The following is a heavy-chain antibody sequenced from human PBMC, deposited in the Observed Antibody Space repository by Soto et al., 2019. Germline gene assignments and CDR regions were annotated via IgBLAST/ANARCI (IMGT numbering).Heavy chain of an antibody. D-gene: IGHD2-8*01. V-gene: IGHV3-23*01. CDR1: RFSFSSYE. J-gene: IGHJ4*02. CDR3: ARGGGYCTPTSCAIDS. Sequence: VGSLRLSCVASRFSFSSYEMSWVRQAAGKGLEWVSRVSLTGDRTNYAGSVKGRFTVSRDNFKNTLYLEMDSLRPEETAIYYCARGGGYCTPTSCAIDSWGRGTPVTVSS. CDR2: VSLTGDRT.